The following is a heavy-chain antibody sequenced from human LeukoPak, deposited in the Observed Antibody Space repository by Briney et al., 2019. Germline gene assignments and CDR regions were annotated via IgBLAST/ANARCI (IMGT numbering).Heavy chain of an antibody. CDR3: ARSVEGSFDN. CDR2: ITSDRRTI. V-gene: IGHV3-48*02. Sequence: GGSLRLSCAASGFTFSHYSMNWVRQAPGKGLEWVSYITSDRRTIYYAASVKGRFAISRDNAQNSLHLQMNSLRDEDTAVYFCARSVEGSFDNWGQGTLVTVSS. D-gene: IGHD6-19*01. CDR1: GFTFSHYS. J-gene: IGHJ4*02.